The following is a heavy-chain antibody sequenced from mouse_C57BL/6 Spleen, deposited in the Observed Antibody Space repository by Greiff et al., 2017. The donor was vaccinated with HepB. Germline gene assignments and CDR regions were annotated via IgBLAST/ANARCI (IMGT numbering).Heavy chain of an antibody. CDR2: INPNNGGT. Sequence: VQLQQSGPELVKPGASVKISCKASGYTFTDYYMNWVKQSHGKSLEWIGDINPNNGGTSYNQKFKGKATLTVDKSSSTAYMKLSSLTSEDSAVYYCARAARCGMDYWGQGTTVTVAS. CDR3: ARAARCGMDY. V-gene: IGHV1-26*01. CDR1: GYTFTDYY. J-gene: IGHJ4*01.